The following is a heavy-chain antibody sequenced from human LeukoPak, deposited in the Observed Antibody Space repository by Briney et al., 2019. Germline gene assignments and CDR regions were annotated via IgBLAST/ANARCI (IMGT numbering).Heavy chain of an antibody. CDR1: GGSISSYH. Sequence: SETLSLTCTVSGGSISSYHWSWIRQPPGKGLEWIGSIYYSESTNYNPSLKSRLTISVDTSKNQFSLKLSSVTAADTAVYYCARVAGTLAVAGRVYFDYWGQGALVTVSS. CDR2: IYYSEST. CDR3: ARVAGTLAVAGRVYFDY. J-gene: IGHJ4*02. V-gene: IGHV4-59*01. D-gene: IGHD6-19*01.